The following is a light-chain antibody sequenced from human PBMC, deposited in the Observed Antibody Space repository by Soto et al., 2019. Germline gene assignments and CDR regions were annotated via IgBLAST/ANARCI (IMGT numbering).Light chain of an antibody. CDR1: QSTDSSS. Sequence: EVVLTQSPGTLSVSPGERATLSCRASQSTDSSSLAWYQQTPGQTPRLLIYGASTRATGVSDRFSGSGSGTDFTLSISRLEPEDFGVYYCQKYGGSPLVTFGPGTKVDVK. V-gene: IGKV3-20*01. J-gene: IGKJ3*01. CDR3: QKYGGSPLVT. CDR2: GAS.